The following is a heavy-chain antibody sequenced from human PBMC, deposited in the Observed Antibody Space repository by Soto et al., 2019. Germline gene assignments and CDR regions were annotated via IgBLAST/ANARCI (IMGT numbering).Heavy chain of an antibody. CDR3: ARSPYHWNVPPFDI. V-gene: IGHV3-21*01. D-gene: IGHD1-20*01. CDR2: ISSSSSYI. J-gene: IGHJ3*02. CDR1: GFTFSSYS. Sequence: GGSLRLSCAASGFTFSSYSMNWVRQAPGKGLEWVSSISSSSSYIYYADSVKGRFTISRDDAKNSLYLQMNSLRAEDTAVYYCARSPYHWNVPPFDIWGQGTMVTVSS.